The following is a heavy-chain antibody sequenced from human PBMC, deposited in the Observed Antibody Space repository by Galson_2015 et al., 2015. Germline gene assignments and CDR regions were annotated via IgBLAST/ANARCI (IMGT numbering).Heavy chain of an antibody. CDR3: ARLRGLGSSPFDD. Sequence: SLRLSCAASGFTVSSNYMSWVRQAPGKGLEWVSVIYSGGSTYYADSVKGRFTISRDNSKSTVYLQMNSLRVEDTAVYYCARLRGLGSSPFDDWGQGTPVTVSS. J-gene: IGHJ4*02. D-gene: IGHD3-10*01. CDR1: GFTVSSNY. V-gene: IGHV3-53*01. CDR2: IYSGGST.